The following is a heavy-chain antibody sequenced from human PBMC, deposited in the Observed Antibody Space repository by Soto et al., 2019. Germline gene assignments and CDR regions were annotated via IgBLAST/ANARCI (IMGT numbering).Heavy chain of an antibody. Sequence: QVQMVESGGGVAQPGGSLRLSCAVSGFTFSAFAMYWVRQAPGKGLEWVALISYDGRNEDYAESVRGRFTISRDNSKNTLYLDMNSLSAEDSAVYFCAKGVVRKPAYFDDWGQGTLVTVSS. CDR1: GFTFSAFA. CDR2: ISYDGRNE. CDR3: AKGVVRKPAYFDD. V-gene: IGHV3-30*18. J-gene: IGHJ4*02. D-gene: IGHD3-10*01.